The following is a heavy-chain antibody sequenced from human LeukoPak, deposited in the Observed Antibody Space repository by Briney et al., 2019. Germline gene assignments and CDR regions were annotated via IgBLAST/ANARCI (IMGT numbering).Heavy chain of an antibody. CDR3: ARVMYYDFWSGYYSAFDI. CDR1: GGSISSYY. V-gene: IGHV4-59*01. D-gene: IGHD3-3*01. Sequence: SETLSLTCTVSGGSISSYYWSWIRQPPGKGLEWIAYIYYSGSINYKPSLKSRVTRSLDTSKNQFSLKLSSVTAADTAVYYCARVMYYDFWSGYYSAFDIWGQGTMITVSS. CDR2: IYYSGSI. J-gene: IGHJ3*02.